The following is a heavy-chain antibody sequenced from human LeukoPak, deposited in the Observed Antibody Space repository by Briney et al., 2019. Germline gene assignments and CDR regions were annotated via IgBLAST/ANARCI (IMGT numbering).Heavy chain of an antibody. Sequence: GGSLRLSCAASGLTFSSYSMNWVRQAPGKGLEWVSYISSSSSTIYCADSVKGRFTISRDNAKNSLYLQMNSLRDEDTAVYYCARLGYCSSTSCYTDYWGQGTLVTVSS. CDR3: ARLGYCSSTSCYTDY. D-gene: IGHD2-2*02. V-gene: IGHV3-48*02. CDR1: GLTFSSYS. J-gene: IGHJ4*02. CDR2: ISSSSSTI.